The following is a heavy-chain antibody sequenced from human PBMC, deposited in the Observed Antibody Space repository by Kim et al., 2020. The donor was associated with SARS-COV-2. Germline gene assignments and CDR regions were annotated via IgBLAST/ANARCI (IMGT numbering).Heavy chain of an antibody. J-gene: IGHJ4*02. Sequence: QKFQGRVTMTEDTSTDTAYMELSSLRSEDTAVYYCATECAYVDGELLALGYWGQGTLVTVSS. CDR3: ATECAYVDGELLALGY. D-gene: IGHD3-10*01. V-gene: IGHV1-24*01.